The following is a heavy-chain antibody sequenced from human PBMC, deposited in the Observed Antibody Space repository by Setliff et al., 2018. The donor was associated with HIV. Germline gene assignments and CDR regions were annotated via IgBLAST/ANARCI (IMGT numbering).Heavy chain of an antibody. CDR3: AVDRHAFDI. J-gene: IGHJ3*02. CDR1: GYSFINYA. CDR2: IHTEQGFP. D-gene: IGHD5-12*01. V-gene: IGHV7-4-1*02. Sequence: ASVKVSCKASGYSFINYAINWLRQAPGRGLEWMGWIHTEQGFPMYAQGFTGRFVFSLDPPVNTAYLQINSLTPDDGGVYYCAVDRHAFDIWGQGTVVTVS.